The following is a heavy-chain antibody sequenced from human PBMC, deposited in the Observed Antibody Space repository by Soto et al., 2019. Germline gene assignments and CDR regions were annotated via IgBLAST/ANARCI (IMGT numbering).Heavy chain of an antibody. CDR3: TRTGVRGETPWD. CDR1: GGTFSSYT. CDR2: IIPILGIA. J-gene: IGHJ4*02. V-gene: IGHV1-69*02. D-gene: IGHD3-10*01. Sequence: QVQLVQSGAEVKKPGSSVKVSCKASGGTFSSYTISWVRQAPGQGLEWMGRIIPILGIANYAQKFQGRVTITADKSTSTAYMELSSLRSEDTAVYYWTRTGVRGETPWDWGQGTLVTVSS.